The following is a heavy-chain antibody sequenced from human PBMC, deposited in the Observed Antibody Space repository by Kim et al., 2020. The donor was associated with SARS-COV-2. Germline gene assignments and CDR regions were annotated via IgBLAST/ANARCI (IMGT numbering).Heavy chain of an antibody. CDR2: ISWNSGSI. Sequence: GGSLRLSCAASGFTFDDYAMHWVRQAPGKGLEWVSGISWNSGSIGYADSVKGRFTISRDNAKNSLYLQMNSLRAEDTALYYCAKGSQQLAPGYFDYWGQGRVVGVSS. V-gene: IGHV3-9*01. J-gene: IGHJ4*03. D-gene: IGHD6-13*01. CDR1: GFTFDDYA. CDR3: AKGSQQLAPGYFDY.